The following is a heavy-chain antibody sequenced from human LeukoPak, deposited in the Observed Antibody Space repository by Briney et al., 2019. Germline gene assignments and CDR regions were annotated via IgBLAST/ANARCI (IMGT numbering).Heavy chain of an antibody. CDR2: IHYNGDT. Sequence: SETLSLTCTVSGDSIRNYYWNWIRQAPGKALEWIGHIHYNGDTAYNFSLQSRVTISMDTSKNQFSLKLSSVTAADTAVYYCGRWGYFDSGNYFVVDYWGQGTVVTVSS. J-gene: IGHJ4*02. CDR1: GDSIRNYY. V-gene: IGHV4-59*01. D-gene: IGHD3-22*01. CDR3: GRWGYFDSGNYFVVDY.